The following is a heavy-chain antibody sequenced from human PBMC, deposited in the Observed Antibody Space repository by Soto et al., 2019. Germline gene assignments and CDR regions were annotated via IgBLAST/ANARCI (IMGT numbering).Heavy chain of an antibody. CDR1: GFTFSSYA. CDR3: AKDKTRWGDFWSGYYRDDYYYGMDV. Sequence: PGGSLRLSCAASGFTFSSYAMSWVRQAPGKGLEWVSAISGSGGSTYYADSVKGRFTISRDNSKNTLYLQMNSLRAEDTAVYYCAKDKTRWGDFWSGYYRDDYYYGMDVWGQGTTVTVSS. D-gene: IGHD3-3*01. V-gene: IGHV3-23*01. CDR2: ISGSGGST. J-gene: IGHJ6*02.